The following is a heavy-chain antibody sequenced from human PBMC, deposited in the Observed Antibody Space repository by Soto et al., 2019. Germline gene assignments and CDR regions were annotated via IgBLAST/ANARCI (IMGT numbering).Heavy chain of an antibody. D-gene: IGHD2-15*01. J-gene: IGHJ6*02. CDR3: ARDRGYDAHDYYPNAMAV. CDR1: GFTFRSYT. CDR2: IRGFSPYT. V-gene: IGHV3-21*01. Sequence: GGSLRLSCVASGFTFRSYTMNWVRQAPGKGLEWVSAIRGFSPYTFYADSVKGRFTISRDNAKNSRYLQMNSLRAEYTAVYYCARDRGYDAHDYYPNAMAVWGQGNMVTV.